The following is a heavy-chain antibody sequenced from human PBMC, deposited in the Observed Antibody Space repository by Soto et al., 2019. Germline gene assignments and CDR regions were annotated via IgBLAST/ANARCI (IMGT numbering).Heavy chain of an antibody. J-gene: IGHJ4*02. CDR1: GFTFTSYG. V-gene: IGHV1-18*01. CDR3: SRGGSSWQPHEDY. D-gene: IGHD6-13*01. CDR2: VSAYNGNS. Sequence: QGQLVQSGAEVKKPGASMKVSCKASGFTFTSYGISWVRQAPGQGLEWMGWVSAYNGNSHYAQKLQGRVTMTTDTSTTTAYMELRSLRSDDTDVYYCSRGGSSWQPHEDYWGQGTLVTVSS.